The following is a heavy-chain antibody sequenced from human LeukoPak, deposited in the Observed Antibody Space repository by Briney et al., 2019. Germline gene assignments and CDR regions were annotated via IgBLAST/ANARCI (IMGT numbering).Heavy chain of an antibody. Sequence: PSETLSLTCTVSGGSISSSSYYWGWIRQPPGKGLEWIGYIYYSGRTYYNPSLKSRVTISIDTSKNQFSLKLSSVTAADTAVYYCAREADYYGRGWFDPWGQGTLVTVSS. CDR3: AREADYYGRGWFDP. CDR2: IYYSGRT. D-gene: IGHD3-10*01. J-gene: IGHJ5*02. V-gene: IGHV4-39*07. CDR1: GGSISSSSYY.